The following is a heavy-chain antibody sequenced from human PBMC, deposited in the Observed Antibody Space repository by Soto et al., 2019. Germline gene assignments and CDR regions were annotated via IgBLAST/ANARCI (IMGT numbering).Heavy chain of an antibody. CDR3: AKDHLMTTVTTVGY. Sequence: QVQLVESGGGVVQPGRSLRLSCAASGFTFSSYVMHWVRQAPGKGREWVAVISYDGSNKYYADSVKGRFTISRDNSKNTLYLQMNSLRAEDTAVYYCAKDHLMTTVTTVGYWGQGTLVTVSS. CDR2: ISYDGSNK. D-gene: IGHD4-17*01. CDR1: GFTFSSYV. J-gene: IGHJ4*02. V-gene: IGHV3-30*18.